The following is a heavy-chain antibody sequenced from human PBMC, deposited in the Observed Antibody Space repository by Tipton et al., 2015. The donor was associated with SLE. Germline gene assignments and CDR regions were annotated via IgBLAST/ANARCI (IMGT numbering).Heavy chain of an antibody. CDR2: IHDDGTT. V-gene: IGHV4-59*08. CDR1: GASISGNY. D-gene: IGHD1-26*01. Sequence: TLSLTCAVYGASISGNYWSWIRQPPGKELEWVGFIHDDGTTNYNPSLERRLTISRDMSNNQFSLRLTSVTAADTAVYYCARHRYSGNFRKFWFDSWGQGALVTVVS. CDR3: ARHRYSGNFRKFWFDS. J-gene: IGHJ5*01.